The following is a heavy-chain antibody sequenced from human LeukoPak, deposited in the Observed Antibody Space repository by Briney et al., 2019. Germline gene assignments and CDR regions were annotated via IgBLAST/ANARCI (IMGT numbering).Heavy chain of an antibody. CDR2: IYYSGST. CDR1: GGSISSSSYY. D-gene: IGHD4-23*01. Sequence: SESLSLTCAVSGGSISSSSYYWGWIRQPPGKGLEWIGRIYYSGSTYYNPSLESRATISVDTCKNQLLLMLNSVTAAESAGEYVARQGLGGGNFDDYRGQGTLVTVSS. J-gene: IGHJ4*02. V-gene: IGHV4-39*01. CDR3: ARQGLGGGNFDDY.